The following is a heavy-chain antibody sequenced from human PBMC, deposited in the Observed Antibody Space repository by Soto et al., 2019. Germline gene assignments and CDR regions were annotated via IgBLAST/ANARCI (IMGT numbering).Heavy chain of an antibody. D-gene: IGHD3-10*01. CDR2: IYYSGST. V-gene: IGHV4-59*01. Sequence: QVQLQESGPGLVKPSETLSLTCTVSGGSISSYYWSWIRQPPGKGLEWIGYIYYSGSTNYNPSLTSRVTISVGTSKDQSPPKLSSLTPADTAVYYCARGDPLLWFGEKGYYGMDVWGQGTTVTVSS. J-gene: IGHJ6*02. CDR1: GGSISSYY. CDR3: ARGDPLLWFGEKGYYGMDV.